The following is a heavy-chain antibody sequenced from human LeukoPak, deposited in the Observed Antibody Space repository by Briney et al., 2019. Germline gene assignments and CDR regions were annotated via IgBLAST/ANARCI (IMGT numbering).Heavy chain of an antibody. CDR3: AKVPGIAVAGVYWYFDL. Sequence: HPGGSLRLSCAASGFTFSSYVMSWVRQAPGKGLEWVSAISGSGGSTYHADSVKGRFTISRDNSKNTLYLQMNSLRAEDTAVYYCAKVPGIAVAGVYWYFDLWGRGTLVTVSS. CDR2: ISGSGGST. D-gene: IGHD6-19*01. CDR1: GFTFSSYV. J-gene: IGHJ2*01. V-gene: IGHV3-23*01.